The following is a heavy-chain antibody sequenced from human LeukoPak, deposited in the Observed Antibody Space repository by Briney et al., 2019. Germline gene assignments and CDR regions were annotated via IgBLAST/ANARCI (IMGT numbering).Heavy chain of an antibody. CDR1: GGSISSGSYY. V-gene: IGHV4-61*02. J-gene: IGHJ4*01. Sequence: PSETLSLTCTVSGGSISSGSYYWSWIRQPAGKGLEGIGRIYTSGSTNYNPSLKSRVTISVDTSKNQFSLKLSSVTAADTAVYYLARSGGVATILFDYWGQEPWSPSPQ. CDR3: ARSGGVATILFDY. CDR2: IYTSGST. D-gene: IGHD5-12*01.